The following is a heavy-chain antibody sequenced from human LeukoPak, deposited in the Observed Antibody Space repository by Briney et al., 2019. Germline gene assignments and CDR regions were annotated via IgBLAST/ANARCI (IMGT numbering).Heavy chain of an antibody. CDR1: GFTFSDYY. V-gene: IGHV3-11*04. CDR2: ISSSGSTI. Sequence: GGSLRLSCAASGFTFSDYYMSWIRQAPGKGLDWVSYISSSGSTIYYADSVKGRFTISRDNAKNSLYLQMNSLRAEDTAVYYCARVQGYCSSTSCYTKYCFDYWGQGTLVTVSS. CDR3: ARVQGYCSSTSCYTKYCFDY. J-gene: IGHJ4*02. D-gene: IGHD2-2*02.